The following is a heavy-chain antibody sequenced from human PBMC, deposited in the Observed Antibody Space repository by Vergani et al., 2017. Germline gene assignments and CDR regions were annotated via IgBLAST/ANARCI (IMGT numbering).Heavy chain of an antibody. V-gene: IGHV3-15*01. D-gene: IGHD2-2*02. Sequence: QLVESGGGVVQPGRSLRLSCAASGFAFNKFALHWVRQAPGKGLEWIGRIRSKNDGGTADYAAPLKGRFTISSDDSKDSAFLLVNNLKTEDTAVYFCYTDYHDYWGQGTLVTVSS. CDR1: GFAFNKFA. CDR2: IRSKNDGGTA. CDR3: YTDYHDY. J-gene: IGHJ4*02.